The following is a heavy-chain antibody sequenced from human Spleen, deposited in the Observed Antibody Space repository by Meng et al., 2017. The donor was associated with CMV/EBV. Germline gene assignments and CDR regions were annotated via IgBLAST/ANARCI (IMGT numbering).Heavy chain of an antibody. CDR2: IYYSGST. CDR1: GYSISSSNW. CDR3: AGSRPGGGACDY. D-gene: IGHD3-16*01. J-gene: IGHJ4*02. V-gene: IGHV4-28*01. Sequence: QGELQEPGPGLARPSATLPLTCAVSGYSISSSNWLGWIRQPPGKGLEWIGYIYYSGSTYYNPSLKSRVTMSVDTSKNQFSLTLNSVTAADTATYYCAGSRPGGGACDYWGQGTLVTVSS.